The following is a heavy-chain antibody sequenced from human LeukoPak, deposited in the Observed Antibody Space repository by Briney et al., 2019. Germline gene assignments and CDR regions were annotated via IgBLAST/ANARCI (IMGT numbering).Heavy chain of an antibody. V-gene: IGHV4-39*07. CDR2: IYYSAST. D-gene: IGHD3-22*01. J-gene: IGHJ4*02. Sequence: SETPSLTCTVSGGSISSSSYYWGWIRQPPGKGLEWIGSIYYSASTYYNPSLKSRVTISVDTSKNQFSLKLSSVTAADTAVYYCASGYFGYYFDYWGQGTLVTVSS. CDR3: ASGYFGYYFDY. CDR1: GGSISSSSYY.